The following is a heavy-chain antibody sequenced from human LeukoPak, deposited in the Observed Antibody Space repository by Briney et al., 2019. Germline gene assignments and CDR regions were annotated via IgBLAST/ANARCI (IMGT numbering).Heavy chain of an antibody. CDR3: ARQSLGASGLDH. J-gene: IGHJ4*02. D-gene: IGHD1-26*01. CDR2: APHDRSSP. Sequence: GGSLTLSCTASGFTFGDYAMTWVRQAPNKGLQWVAVAPHDRSSPSHAASVNGRFTISRDNSKDTLFLHMDSLRVDDTAIYYCARQSLGASGLDHWGQGVLVTVSS. V-gene: IGHV3-30*04. CDR1: GFTFGDYA.